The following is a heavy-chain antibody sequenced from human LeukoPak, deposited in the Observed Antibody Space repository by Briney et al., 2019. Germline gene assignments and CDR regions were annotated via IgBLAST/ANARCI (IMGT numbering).Heavy chain of an antibody. Sequence: SETLSLTCTVSGGSISSDYWSWIRQPPGKGLEWIGYIYYSGSTNYNPSLKSRVTISVDTSRNQFSLKLSSMTAADTAVYYCARGALLWFGDRMEYYFDYWGQGTLLTVSS. CDR1: GGSISSDY. CDR2: IYYSGST. J-gene: IGHJ4*02. D-gene: IGHD3-10*01. CDR3: ARGALLWFGDRMEYYFDY. V-gene: IGHV4-59*01.